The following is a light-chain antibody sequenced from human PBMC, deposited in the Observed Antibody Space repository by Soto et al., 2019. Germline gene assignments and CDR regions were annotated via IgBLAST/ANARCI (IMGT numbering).Light chain of an antibody. V-gene: IGKV4-1*01. CDR2: WAS. Sequence: DIVMTQSPDSLAVSLGERATINCRSSQTVLYSSNNRNYLAWYQQKSGQPPKLLFSWASTRESGVPDRFSASGAGTDFTLTISILQAEDVAVYYCHQYYNPPLTFGPGTKVEIK. CDR1: QTVLYSSNNRNY. CDR3: HQYYNPPLT. J-gene: IGKJ3*01.